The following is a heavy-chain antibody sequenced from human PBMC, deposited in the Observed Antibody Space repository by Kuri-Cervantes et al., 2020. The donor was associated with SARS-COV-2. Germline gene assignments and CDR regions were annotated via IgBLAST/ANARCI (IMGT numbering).Heavy chain of an antibody. J-gene: IGHJ4*02. V-gene: IGHV3-53*01. D-gene: IGHD6-6*01. Sequence: GGSLRLSCAASGITVSTNYMNWVRQAPGKGLEWLSVMYSGRSTYYADSVQGRFTISRDTSKNTVYLQMNSLRGDDTAVYYCTRGSIAGRRGIFDFWGQGTVVTVSS. CDR1: GITVSTNY. CDR3: TRGSIAGRRGIFDF. CDR2: MYSGRST.